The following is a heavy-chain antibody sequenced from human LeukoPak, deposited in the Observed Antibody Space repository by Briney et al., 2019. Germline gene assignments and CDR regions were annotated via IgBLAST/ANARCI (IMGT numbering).Heavy chain of an antibody. CDR2: ISPDGSQK. CDR1: GFTFSRSW. D-gene: IGHD5-24*01. V-gene: IGHV3-7*01. J-gene: IGHJ4*02. CDR3: AKLLGTATTFDY. Sequence: GGSLTLSCEASGFTFSRSWMSWVRQAPGKGLEWVANISPDGSQKFYVDSVKGRFTFSRDNPNNSLYLQMNSPGAEDTAVYYCAKLLGTATTFDYWGQGTLVTVSS.